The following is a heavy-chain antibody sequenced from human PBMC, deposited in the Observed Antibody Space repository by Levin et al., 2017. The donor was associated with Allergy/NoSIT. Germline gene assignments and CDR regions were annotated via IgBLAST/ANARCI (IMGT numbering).Heavy chain of an antibody. CDR2: ISGSGRNT. Sequence: PGGSLRLSCAASGFTFNNYAMSWVRQGPGKGLEWVSSISGSGRNTYHADSVKGRFTISRDNSKNTLYLQMNSLRAEDTAEYYCANIIVAGGLGYWGQGILVTVSS. J-gene: IGHJ4*02. V-gene: IGHV3-23*01. CDR3: ANIIVAGGLGY. CDR1: GFTFNNYA. D-gene: IGHD6-13*01.